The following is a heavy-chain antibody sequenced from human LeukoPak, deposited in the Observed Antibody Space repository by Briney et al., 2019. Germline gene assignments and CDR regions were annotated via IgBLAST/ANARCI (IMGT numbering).Heavy chain of an antibody. CDR2: ISYDGSNK. D-gene: IGHD2/OR15-2a*01. CDR3: AREPSMTIWGVDY. J-gene: IGHJ4*02. V-gene: IGHV3-30*01. CDR1: GFTVRTNY. Sequence: GGSLRLSCAASGFTVRTNYVSWVRQAPGKGLEWVAVISYDGSNKYYADSVKGRFTISRDNSKNTLYLQMNSLRAEDTAVYYCAREPSMTIWGVDYWGQGTLVTVSS.